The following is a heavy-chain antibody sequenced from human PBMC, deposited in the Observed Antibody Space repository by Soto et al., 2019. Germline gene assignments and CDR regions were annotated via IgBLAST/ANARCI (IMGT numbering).Heavy chain of an antibody. D-gene: IGHD6-19*01. Sequence: QVQLQQWGAGLLKPSETLSLTCAVYGGSFSGYYWSWIRQPPGKGLEWIGEINHSGSTNYNPSLKGRGTISVDTSKNQFSLKLSSVTAADTAVYYCAASSGWYARSFYWGQGTLVTVSS. J-gene: IGHJ4*02. CDR1: GGSFSGYY. CDR2: INHSGST. V-gene: IGHV4-34*01. CDR3: AASSGWYARSFY.